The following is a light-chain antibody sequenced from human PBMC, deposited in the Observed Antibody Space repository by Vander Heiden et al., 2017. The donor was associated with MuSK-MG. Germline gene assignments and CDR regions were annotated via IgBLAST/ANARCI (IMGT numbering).Light chain of an antibody. V-gene: IGKV3-11*01. CDR3: QQLSNWPPYT. Sequence: EIVLTQSPATLSLSPGERATLSCRASQSVSSYLAWYQQKPGQAPRLLIYDASNRATGIPARFSGSGYGTDFTLTISSRDPEDFAVYYCQQLSNWPPYTFGQGTKLEIK. CDR2: DAS. CDR1: QSVSSY. J-gene: IGKJ2*01.